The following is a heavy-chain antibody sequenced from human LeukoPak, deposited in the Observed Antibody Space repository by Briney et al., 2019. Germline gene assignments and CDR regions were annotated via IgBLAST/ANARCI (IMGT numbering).Heavy chain of an antibody. V-gene: IGHV3-11*04. Sequence: GGSLRLSCAASGFTFSDYNMRWIRQAPGKGLEWVSSISRSGSTKYYADSVKGRFTISRDNAKNSLYLQMNSLRAEDTAVYYCARERMGIVVVVAATHYYYYMDVWGKGTTVTISS. CDR2: ISRSGSTK. D-gene: IGHD2-15*01. J-gene: IGHJ6*03. CDR3: ARERMGIVVVVAATHYYYYMDV. CDR1: GFTFSDYN.